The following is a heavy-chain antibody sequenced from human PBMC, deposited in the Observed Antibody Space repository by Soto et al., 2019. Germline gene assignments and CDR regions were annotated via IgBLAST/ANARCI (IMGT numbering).Heavy chain of an antibody. CDR2: ISHDGSNI. CDR1: GFTFSTYA. J-gene: IGHJ4*02. V-gene: IGHV3-30*04. CDR3: ARDLSRGITNIGLDLHY. Sequence: QVQLVESGGGVVQPGRALRLTCAASGFTFSTYAMHWVRQAPGKGLEWLAFISHDGSNIYYADSVKGLFTISRDNSKNTVYLQMSGSRGEDTAMYYCARDLSRGITNIGLDLHYWGQGILVTVSS. D-gene: IGHD2-8*01.